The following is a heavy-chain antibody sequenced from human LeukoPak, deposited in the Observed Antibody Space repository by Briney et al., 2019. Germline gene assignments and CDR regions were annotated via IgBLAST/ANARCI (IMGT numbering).Heavy chain of an antibody. CDR3: VKDVSSSWYLGDPWDY. Sequence: GGSLRLSCSASGFTFSSYAMHWVRQAPGKGLEYVSAISSNGGSTYYADSVKGRFTISRDNSKNTLYLQMSSLRAEDTAVYYCVKDVSSSWYLGDPWDYWGQGTLVTVSS. D-gene: IGHD6-13*01. J-gene: IGHJ4*02. CDR1: GFTFSSYA. CDR2: ISSNGGST. V-gene: IGHV3-64D*06.